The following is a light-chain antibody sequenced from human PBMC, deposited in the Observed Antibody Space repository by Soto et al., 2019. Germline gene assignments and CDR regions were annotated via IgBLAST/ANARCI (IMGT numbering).Light chain of an antibody. CDR3: QQYGSSPTT. J-gene: IGKJ1*01. CDR1: QSVDIN. V-gene: IGKV3-20*01. Sequence: EIVLTQSPATLSVSPGERVTLSCRASQSVDINLAWYQQKPGQAPRRLIFGASFRATGIPDRFSGSGSGTDFTLTISRLEPEDFAVYYCQQYGSSPTTFGQGTKVDIK. CDR2: GAS.